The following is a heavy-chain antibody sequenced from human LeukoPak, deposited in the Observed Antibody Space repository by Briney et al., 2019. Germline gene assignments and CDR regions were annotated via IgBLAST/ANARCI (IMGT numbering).Heavy chain of an antibody. D-gene: IGHD6-13*01. Sequence: SETLSLTCAVYGGSFSGYYWSWIRQPPGKGLEWIGETNHSGSTNYNPSLKSRVTISVDTSKNQFSLKLSSVTAADTAVYYCASAWIAAAGSIDYWGQGTLVTVSS. CDR3: ASAWIAAAGSIDY. CDR2: TNHSGST. CDR1: GGSFSGYY. J-gene: IGHJ4*02. V-gene: IGHV4-34*01.